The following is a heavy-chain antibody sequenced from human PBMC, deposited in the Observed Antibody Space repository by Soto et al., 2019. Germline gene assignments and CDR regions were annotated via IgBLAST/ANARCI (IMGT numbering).Heavy chain of an antibody. CDR3: AKADSNYAGRFSYYYMDV. J-gene: IGHJ6*03. CDR2: ISGYNGNT. Sequence: QVQLVQSGTEVKKPGASVKVSCKASGYTFRSYGISWVRQAPGQGLDWMVWISGYNGNTHYSQKFQGKVTMTTDTSTSTAYMELRNLRSDDTAVYYCAKADSNYAGRFSYYYMDVWGTGTMVTVSS. CDR1: GYTFRSYG. D-gene: IGHD4-4*01. V-gene: IGHV1-18*01.